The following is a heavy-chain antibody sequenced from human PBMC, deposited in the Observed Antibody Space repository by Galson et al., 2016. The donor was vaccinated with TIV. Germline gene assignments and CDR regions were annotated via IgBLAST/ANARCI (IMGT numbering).Heavy chain of an antibody. D-gene: IGHD3-22*01. CDR2: IKSKSDGGTI. Sequence: SLRLSCAASGFSFSNAWMNWVRQAPGKGLEWVGRIKSKSDGGTIDYAAPVKDRFTISRDDSENTLYLQMNSLISEDTAVYYCTREGSSGYDLQQFDYWGQGTLVTVSP. CDR1: GFSFSNAW. CDR3: TREGSSGYDLQQFDY. J-gene: IGHJ4*02. V-gene: IGHV3-15*01.